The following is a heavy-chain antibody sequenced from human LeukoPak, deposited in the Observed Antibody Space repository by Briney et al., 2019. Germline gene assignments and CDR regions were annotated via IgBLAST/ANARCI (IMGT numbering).Heavy chain of an antibody. CDR3: ARDISYIGFDC. V-gene: IGHV3-21*06. CDR2: INSPSTNI. CDR1: GFTFSDYT. Sequence: PGGSLRLSCAASGFTFSDYTINWVRQAPGKGLEWVSSINSPSTNIYYVDSLKGRFTLSRDNAKNSVYLQMNSLRAEDTAVYYCARDISYIGFDCWGQGTLVTVSS. J-gene: IGHJ5*01. D-gene: IGHD3-10*01.